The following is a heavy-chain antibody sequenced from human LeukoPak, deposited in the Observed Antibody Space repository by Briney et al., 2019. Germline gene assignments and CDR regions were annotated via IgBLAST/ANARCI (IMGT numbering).Heavy chain of an antibody. CDR1: GFTFSSYA. V-gene: IGHV3-30-3*01. D-gene: IGHD3-16*02. Sequence: PGGSLRLSCAASGFTFSSYAMHWVRQAPGKGLEWVAVISYDGSNKYYADSVKGRFTISRDNSKNTLYLQMNSLRAEDTAVNYCARVQYYDYVWGSYRAGDAFDIWGQGTMVTVSS. CDR3: ARVQYYDYVWGSYRAGDAFDI. CDR2: ISYDGSNK. J-gene: IGHJ3*02.